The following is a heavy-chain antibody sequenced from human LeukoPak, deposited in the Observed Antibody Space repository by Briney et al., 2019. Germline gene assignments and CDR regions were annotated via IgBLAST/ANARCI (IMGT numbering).Heavy chain of an antibody. V-gene: IGHV3-74*01. Sequence: GGSLRLSCGASGFTFSSYWMHWVRQAPGKGLVWVSRINSDGSSTSYADSVKGRFTISRDNAKNTLYLQMNSLRAEDTAVYYCARWAEDIVLMVYAIPYGMDVWGQGTTVTVSS. J-gene: IGHJ6*02. CDR2: INSDGSST. CDR3: ARWAEDIVLMVYAIPYGMDV. D-gene: IGHD2-8*01. CDR1: GFTFSSYW.